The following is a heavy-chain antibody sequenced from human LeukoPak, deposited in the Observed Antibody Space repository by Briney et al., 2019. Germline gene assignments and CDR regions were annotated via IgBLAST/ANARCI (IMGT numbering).Heavy chain of an antibody. D-gene: IGHD2-2*01. CDR2: IYHSGST. V-gene: IGHV4-38-2*01. J-gene: IGHJ4*02. CDR1: GYSISSGYY. CDR3: ARLHSCTSFVDY. Sequence: SETLSLTCAVSGYSISSGYYWGWIRQPPGKGLEWIGSIYHSGSTYYNPSLKSRVTISVDTSKNQFSLKLSSVTAADTAVYYCARLHSCTSFVDYWGQGTLVTVSS.